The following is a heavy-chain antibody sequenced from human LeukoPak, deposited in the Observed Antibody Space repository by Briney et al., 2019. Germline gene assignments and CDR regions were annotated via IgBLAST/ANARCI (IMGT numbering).Heavy chain of an antibody. V-gene: IGHV3-48*01. Sequence: GESLTLSCVASGFTFSSYSMNWVRQAPGQGLEWISYMSIYYSTTFYADSVKGRFTISTDNQPNSLYVQMNRLSAEATAIYYCARDGLMDVWGTGTTVTVPS. J-gene: IGHJ6*04. CDR1: GFTFSSYS. CDR3: ARDGLMDV. CDR2: MSIYYSTT.